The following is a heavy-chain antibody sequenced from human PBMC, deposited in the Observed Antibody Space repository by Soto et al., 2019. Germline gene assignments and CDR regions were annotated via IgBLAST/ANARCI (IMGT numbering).Heavy chain of an antibody. CDR3: ARTYYYDSSLDY. V-gene: IGHV4-39*01. J-gene: IGHJ4*02. CDR1: GGSISSSSYY. D-gene: IGHD3-22*01. CDR2: IYYSGST. Sequence: PSETLSLTCTVSGGSISSSSYYWGWIRQPPGKGLEWIGSIYYSGSTYYNPSLKSRVTISVDTSKNQFSLKLSSVTAADTAVYYCARTYYYDSSLDYWGQGTLVTVSS.